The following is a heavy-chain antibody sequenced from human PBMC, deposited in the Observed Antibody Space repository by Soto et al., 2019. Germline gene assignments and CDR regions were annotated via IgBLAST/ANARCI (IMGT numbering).Heavy chain of an antibody. CDR1: GGSINTFY. CDR3: AREGSYSAYNFAHGIQLWSFDF. Sequence: QVRLQESGPGLLKPSETLSLTCTVSGGSINTFYWSWVRQPAGKGLEWIGRIFSRGSTSFNPSLESRVAMSVDTSKNHFSLNLSSVTAADMAVYYCAREGSYSAYNFAHGIQLWSFDFWGQGALVTVSS. J-gene: IGHJ4*02. V-gene: IGHV4-4*07. D-gene: IGHD5-12*01. CDR2: IFSRGST.